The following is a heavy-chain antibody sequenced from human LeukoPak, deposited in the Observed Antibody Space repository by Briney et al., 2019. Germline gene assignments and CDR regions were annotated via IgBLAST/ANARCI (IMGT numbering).Heavy chain of an antibody. CDR3: AKDLAYCGGDCYPLYGMDV. Sequence: GGSLRLSCAASGFTFSSYGMHWVRQAPGKGLEWGAVISYDGSNKYYADSVKGRFTISRDNSKNTLYLQMNRLRAEDTAVYYCAKDLAYCGGDCYPLYGMDVWGQGTTVTVSS. D-gene: IGHD2-21*02. CDR1: GFTFSSYG. J-gene: IGHJ6*02. CDR2: ISYDGSNK. V-gene: IGHV3-30*18.